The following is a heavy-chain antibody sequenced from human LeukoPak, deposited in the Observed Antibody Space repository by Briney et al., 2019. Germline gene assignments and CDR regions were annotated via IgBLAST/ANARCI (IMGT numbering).Heavy chain of an antibody. CDR3: ARVAEMATTFDY. D-gene: IGHD5-24*01. CDR1: GFTFSDYY. J-gene: IGHJ4*02. CDR2: ISKSGDTI. V-gene: IGHV3-11*01. Sequence: GGSLRLSCAASGFTFSDYYMGWFRQAPGKGLECISYISKSGDTIYYADSVKGRFTISRDNAKNSLYLQMNSLRAEDTAVYYCARVAEMATTFDYWGQGTLVTVSS.